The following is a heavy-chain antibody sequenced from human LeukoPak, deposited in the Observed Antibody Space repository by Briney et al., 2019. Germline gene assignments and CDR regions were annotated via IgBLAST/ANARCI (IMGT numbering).Heavy chain of an antibody. CDR1: GGSISNYY. CDR2: LYSSGST. Sequence: SETLSLTCTVSGGSISNYYWSWIRQPAGKGLEWIGRLYSSGSTNDNPSLKSRITMSVDTSKNQFFLHLTSVTAADTAVYYCARDTNGGTYLDYWGQGALVTVSS. D-gene: IGHD4-23*01. V-gene: IGHV4-4*07. CDR3: ARDTNGGTYLDY. J-gene: IGHJ4*02.